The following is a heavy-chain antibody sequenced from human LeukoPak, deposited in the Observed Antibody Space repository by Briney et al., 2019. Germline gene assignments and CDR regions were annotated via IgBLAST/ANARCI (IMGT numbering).Heavy chain of an antibody. Sequence: SGPTLVNPTQTLTLTCTFSGFSLSTSGVGVGWIRQPPGKALEWLAPIYWDDDKRYSPSLKSRLTITKDTSKNQVVLTMTNMDPVDTATYYCAHTIQTLNYDSSGYRGGYFDYWGQGTLVTVSS. CDR3: AHTIQTLNYDSSGYRGGYFDY. CDR1: GFSLSTSGVG. V-gene: IGHV2-5*02. D-gene: IGHD3-22*01. J-gene: IGHJ4*02. CDR2: IYWDDDK.